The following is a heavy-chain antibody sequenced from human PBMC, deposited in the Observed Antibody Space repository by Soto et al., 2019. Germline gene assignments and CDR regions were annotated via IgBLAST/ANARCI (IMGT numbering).Heavy chain of an antibody. J-gene: IGHJ4*02. D-gene: IGHD6-19*01. Sequence: SETLSLTCTVSGGSISNYFWNWIRQPPGKGPERIRYIYYSGSTDYNPSLRSRVTISLDTSKNQFSLTLTSVSAADTAVYFCASTSGWYRPFDYWGQGTLVTVSS. CDR2: IYYSGST. CDR3: ASTSGWYRPFDY. V-gene: IGHV4-59*03. CDR1: GGSISNYF.